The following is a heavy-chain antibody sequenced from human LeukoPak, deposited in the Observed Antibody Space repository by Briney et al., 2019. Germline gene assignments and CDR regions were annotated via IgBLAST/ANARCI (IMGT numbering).Heavy chain of an antibody. CDR3: ARQWTY. CDR1: GGFIRSSTYY. D-gene: IGHD3/OR15-3a*01. V-gene: IGHV4-39*01. CDR2: INYSGAT. J-gene: IGHJ4*02. Sequence: PSETLSLTCIVSGGFIRSSTYYWGWIRQPPGKGLEWIGSINYSGATYYNPSLKSRVTIFVDTSKNQFSLKLNSVTAADTAVYYCARQWTYWGQGTLVTVSS.